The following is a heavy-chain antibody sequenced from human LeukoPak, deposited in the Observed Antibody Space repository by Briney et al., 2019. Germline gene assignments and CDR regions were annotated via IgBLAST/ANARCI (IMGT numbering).Heavy chain of an antibody. Sequence: SETLSLTCTVSGGSISSYYWSWIRQPPGKGLEWIGYIYTSGSTNYNPSLKSRVTISVDTSKNQFSLKLSSVTAADTAVYYCARNFRTGTSHWFDPWGQGTLVTLSS. V-gene: IGHV4-4*09. CDR1: GGSISSYY. J-gene: IGHJ5*02. CDR3: ARNFRTGTSHWFDP. CDR2: IYTSGST. D-gene: IGHD1-7*01.